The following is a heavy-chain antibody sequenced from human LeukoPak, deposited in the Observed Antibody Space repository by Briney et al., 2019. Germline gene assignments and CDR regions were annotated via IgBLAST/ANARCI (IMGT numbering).Heavy chain of an antibody. CDR1: GGSISSYY. CDR3: ARSIVVAGIVSDYYYYAMDV. V-gene: IGHV4-59*08. Sequence: SETLSLTCTVSGGSISSYYWSWIRQPPGKGLEWIACIHYSGSTTYNPSLKSRVTISLQTSKKQFSLKLSSVTAEDTAVYYCARSIVVAGIVSDYYYYAMDVWGQGTTVTVSS. CDR2: IHYSGST. J-gene: IGHJ6*02. D-gene: IGHD6-19*01.